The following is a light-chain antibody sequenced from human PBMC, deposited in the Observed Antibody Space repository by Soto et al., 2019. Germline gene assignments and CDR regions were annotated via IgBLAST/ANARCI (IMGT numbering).Light chain of an antibody. CDR3: SSIASSPVX. V-gene: IGLV2-8*01. CDR2: EVS. CDR1: TSDVGEENY. Sequence: QSALTQPPSASGSPGQSVTITCSGTTSDVGEENYVSWYQQHPGKDPKLIIYEVSKRPSGVHHRFSGSRSVNTASLTVSGHQDDDAAYYYCSSIASSPVXFGTGTKLTVL. J-gene: IGLJ1*01.